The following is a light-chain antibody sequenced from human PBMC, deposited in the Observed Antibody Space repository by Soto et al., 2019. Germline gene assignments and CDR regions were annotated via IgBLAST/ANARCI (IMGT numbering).Light chain of an antibody. V-gene: IGKV4-1*01. CDR3: QQYYNPLRT. CDR2: WAS. Sequence: DIVMTQSPDSLAVSLGERATINCKSSQSVLYSPNNKNYLAWYQQKPGQPPKLLIYWASTRESGVPDRFSGSGSGTDFTLTISSLQAEDVALYYCQQYYNPLRTFGQGTKVEIK. J-gene: IGKJ1*01. CDR1: QSVLYSPNNKNY.